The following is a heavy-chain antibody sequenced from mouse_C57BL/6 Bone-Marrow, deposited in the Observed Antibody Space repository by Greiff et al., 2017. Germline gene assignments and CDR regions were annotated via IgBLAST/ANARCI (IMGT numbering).Heavy chain of an antibody. CDR2: ISYDGSN. Sequence: ESGPGLVKPSQSLSLTCSVTGYSITSGYYWNWIRQFPGNKLEWMGYISYDGSNNYNPSLKNRISITRDTSKKQFFLKLNSVTTEDTATYYCARGYYYGSLDYWGQGTTLTVSS. D-gene: IGHD1-1*01. CDR3: ARGYYYGSLDY. V-gene: IGHV3-6*01. J-gene: IGHJ2*01. CDR1: GYSITSGYY.